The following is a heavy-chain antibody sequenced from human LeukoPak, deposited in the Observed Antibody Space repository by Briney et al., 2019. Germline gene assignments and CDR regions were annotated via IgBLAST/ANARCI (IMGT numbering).Heavy chain of an antibody. CDR3: ARGLWFGESFHYMDV. J-gene: IGHJ6*03. D-gene: IGHD3-10*01. CDR1: GYTFTGYY. CDR2: INPNSGGT. Sequence: ASVKVSCKASGYTFTGYYMHWVRQAPGQGLEWMGWINPNSGGTNYAQKFQGRVTMTRDTSISTAYMELSRLRSDDTAVYYCARGLWFGESFHYMDVWGKGTTVTVSS. V-gene: IGHV1-2*02.